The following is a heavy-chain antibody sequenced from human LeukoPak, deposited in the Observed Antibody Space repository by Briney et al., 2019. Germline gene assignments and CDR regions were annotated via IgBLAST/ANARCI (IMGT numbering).Heavy chain of an antibody. D-gene: IGHD1-26*01. CDR1: GFTFSSYW. CDR2: IKQDGSEK. J-gene: IGHJ5*02. V-gene: IGHV3-7*03. Sequence: PGGSLRLSCAASGFTFSSYWMSWVRQAPGKGLEWVANIKQDGSEKYYVDSVKGRFTISRDNAKNSLYLQMNSLRAEDTAVYYCARDRRWELLPYHWFDPWGQGTLVTVSS. CDR3: ARDRRWELLPYHWFDP.